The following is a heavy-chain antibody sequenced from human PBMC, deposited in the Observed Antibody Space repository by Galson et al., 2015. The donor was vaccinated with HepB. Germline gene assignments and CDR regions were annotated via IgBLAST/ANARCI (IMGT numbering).Heavy chain of an antibody. CDR3: ARIGNTVAGTLAFDY. Sequence: PALVKPTQTLTLTCTVSGFSLSNARMGVSWIRQPPGKALEWLAHIFSNDEKSYSTSLKSRLTISKDTSKSQVVLTMTNMDPVDTATYYCARIGNTVAGTLAFDYWGQGTLVTVSS. CDR2: IFSNDEK. V-gene: IGHV2-26*01. J-gene: IGHJ4*02. D-gene: IGHD6-19*01. CDR1: GFSLSNARMG.